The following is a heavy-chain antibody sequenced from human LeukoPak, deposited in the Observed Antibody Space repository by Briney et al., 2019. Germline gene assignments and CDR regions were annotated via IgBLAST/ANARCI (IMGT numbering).Heavy chain of an antibody. V-gene: IGHV4-59*01. J-gene: IGHJ5*02. Sequence: SETLSLTCTVSGGSLSSYYWSWIRQPPGKGLEWIGYISDSGSTNYNPSLKSRVIISLDTSKNQFSLRLSSVTAADTAVYYCARGPPGGQFDPWGQGTLVTVSS. CDR1: GGSLSSYY. CDR3: ARGPPGGQFDP. D-gene: IGHD3-10*01. CDR2: ISDSGST.